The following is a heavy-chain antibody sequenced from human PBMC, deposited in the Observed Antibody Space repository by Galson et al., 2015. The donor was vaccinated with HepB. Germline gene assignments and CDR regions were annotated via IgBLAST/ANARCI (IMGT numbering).Heavy chain of an antibody. V-gene: IGHV1-3*01. D-gene: IGHD2-15*01. Sequence: SVKVSCKASGYTFTSYAMHWVRQAPGQRLEWMGWINAGNGNTKYSQKFQGRVTITRDTSASTAYMELSSLRSEDTAVYYCARNRGYCSGGSCYSRGPYYFDYWGQGTLVTVSS. J-gene: IGHJ4*02. CDR2: INAGNGNT. CDR1: GYTFTSYA. CDR3: ARNRGYCSGGSCYSRGPYYFDY.